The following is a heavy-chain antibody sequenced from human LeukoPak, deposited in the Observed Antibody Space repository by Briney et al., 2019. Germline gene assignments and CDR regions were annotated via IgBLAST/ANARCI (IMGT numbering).Heavy chain of an antibody. CDR3: ARGGFLLNWNNRVHYFDY. CDR1: GFTFSCYS. CDR2: ISSGSSTI. Sequence: SGGSMRLSCAASGFTFSCYSMNWVRQAPGEGLERVSYISSGSSTIYYADSVKGRFTISRDNAKNSLYLQMNSLRAEDTAVYYCARGGFLLNWNNRVHYFDYWGQGTLVPVSS. D-gene: IGHD1/OR15-1a*01. J-gene: IGHJ4*02. V-gene: IGHV3-48*01.